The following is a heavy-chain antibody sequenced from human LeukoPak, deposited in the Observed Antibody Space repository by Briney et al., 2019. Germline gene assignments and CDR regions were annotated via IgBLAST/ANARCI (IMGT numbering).Heavy chain of an antibody. Sequence: SQTLSLTCTVSGGSISSGGYYWSWIRQHPGKGLEWIGYIYYSGSTYYNPSLKSRVTISVDTSKNQFSLKLSSVTAADTAVYYCARAYYDFWSGYSYYYYMDVWGKGTTVTVSS. V-gene: IGHV4-31*03. CDR3: ARAYYDFWSGYSYYYYMDV. CDR1: GGSISSGGYY. D-gene: IGHD3-3*01. J-gene: IGHJ6*03. CDR2: IYYSGST.